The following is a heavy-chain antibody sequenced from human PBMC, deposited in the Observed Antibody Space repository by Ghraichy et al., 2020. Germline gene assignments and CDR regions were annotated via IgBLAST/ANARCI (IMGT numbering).Heavy chain of an antibody. V-gene: IGHV4-31*01. CDR3: ARVLAYYDAFDI. D-gene: IGHD2-8*02. J-gene: IGHJ3*02. CDR2: IYYSGST. Sequence: SETLSLTCTVSGGSISSGGYYWSWIRQHPGKGLEWIGYIYYSGSTYYNPSLKSQITISVDTSKNQFSLKLSSMTAADTAVYYCARVLAYYDAFDIWGQGTMVNVSS. CDR1: GGSISSGGYY.